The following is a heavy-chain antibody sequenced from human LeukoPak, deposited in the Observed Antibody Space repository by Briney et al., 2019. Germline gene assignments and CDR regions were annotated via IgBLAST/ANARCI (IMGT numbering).Heavy chain of an antibody. D-gene: IGHD3-22*01. V-gene: IGHV3-23*01. CDR3: ARDPYHYDSNNNGSSDY. CDR1: GFTFSFYA. J-gene: IGHJ4*02. CDR2: ISGSGGST. Sequence: GGSLRLSCAASGFTFSFYAMSWVRQAPGKGLEWVSTISGSGGSTYYADSVKGRFTISRDNSKNTLYLQMNSLRAEDTAVYYCARDPYHYDSNNNGSSDYWGQGTLVTVSS.